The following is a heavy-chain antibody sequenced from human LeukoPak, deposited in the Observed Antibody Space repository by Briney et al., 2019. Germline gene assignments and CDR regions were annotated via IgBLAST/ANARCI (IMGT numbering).Heavy chain of an antibody. D-gene: IGHD5-18*01. CDR2: INPSGGGT. CDR3: ARFHSSLHTAGDY. V-gene: IGHV1-46*01. J-gene: IGHJ4*02. CDR1: GYTFTSYY. Sequence: ASVKVSCKASGYTFTSYYMHWVRQAPGQGLEWMGIINPSGGGTSYAQNFQGRVTMTRDTSTSTVCMELSSLKSEDTAVYYCARFHSSLHTAGDYWGQGTLVTGSS.